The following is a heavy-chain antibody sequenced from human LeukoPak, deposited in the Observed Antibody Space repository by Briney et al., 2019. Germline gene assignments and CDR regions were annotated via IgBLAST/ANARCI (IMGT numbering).Heavy chain of an antibody. D-gene: IGHD3-22*01. V-gene: IGHV5-51*01. Sequence: GESLKISCKGSGYSFTSYWIGWVRQMPGKGLEWMGIIYPGDSDTRYSPSFQGQVTISADKSISTAYLQWSSLNASDTAMYYCARPSYYDSSRGDAFDIWGQGTMVAVSS. J-gene: IGHJ3*02. CDR2: IYPGDSDT. CDR1: GYSFTSYW. CDR3: ARPSYYDSSRGDAFDI.